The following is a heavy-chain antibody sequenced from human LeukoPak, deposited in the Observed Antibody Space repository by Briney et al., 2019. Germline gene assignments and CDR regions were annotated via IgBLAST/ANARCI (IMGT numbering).Heavy chain of an antibody. V-gene: IGHV4-4*02. J-gene: IGHJ4*02. CDR1: GGSISSSNW. CDR3: ARDLLRYFDLPGY. CDR2: IYHSGST. Sequence: SETLSLTCAVSGGSISSSNWWSWVRQPPGKGLEWIGEIYHSGSTNYNPSLKSRVTISVDKSKNQFSLKLSSVTAADTAVYYCARDLLRYFDLPGYWGQGTLVTVSS. D-gene: IGHD3-9*01.